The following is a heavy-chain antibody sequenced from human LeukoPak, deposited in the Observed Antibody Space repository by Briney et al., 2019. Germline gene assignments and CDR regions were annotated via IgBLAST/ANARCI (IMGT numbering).Heavy chain of an antibody. Sequence: SETLSLTCTVPGGSISSSSYYWGWIRQPPGKGLEWIGSIYYSGSTYYNPSLKSRVTISVDTSKNQFSLKLSSVTAADTAVYYCARVYDSSGYYFDWGQGTLVTVSS. CDR3: ARVYDSSGYYFD. CDR2: IYYSGST. D-gene: IGHD3-22*01. CDR1: GGSISSSSYY. J-gene: IGHJ4*02. V-gene: IGHV4-39*01.